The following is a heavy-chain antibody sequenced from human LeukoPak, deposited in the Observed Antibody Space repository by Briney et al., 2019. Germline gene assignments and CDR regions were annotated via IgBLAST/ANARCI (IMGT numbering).Heavy chain of an antibody. CDR3: ARGLARDIVVVPAAIVWFDP. CDR2: INHSGST. CDR1: GGSFSGCY. V-gene: IGHV4-34*01. Sequence: SETLSLTCAVYGGSFSGCYWSWIRQPPGKGLEWIGEINHSGSTNYNPSLKSRVTISVDTSKNQFSLKLSSVTAADTAVYYCARGLARDIVVVPAAIVWFDPWGQGTLVTVSS. J-gene: IGHJ5*02. D-gene: IGHD2-2*02.